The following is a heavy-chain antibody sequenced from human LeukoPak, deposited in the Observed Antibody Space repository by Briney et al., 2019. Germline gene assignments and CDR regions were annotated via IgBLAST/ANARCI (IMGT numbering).Heavy chain of an antibody. CDR3: ATGSHYYDSSGFDY. CDR1: GYTLTELS. J-gene: IGHJ4*02. D-gene: IGHD3-22*01. CDR2: FDPEDGET. V-gene: IGHV1-24*01. Sequence: GASVKVSCKVSGYTLTELSMHWVRRAPGKGLEWMGGFDPEDGETIYAQKFQGRVTMTEDTSTDTAYMELSSLRSEDTAVNYCATGSHYYDSSGFDYWGQGTLVTVSS.